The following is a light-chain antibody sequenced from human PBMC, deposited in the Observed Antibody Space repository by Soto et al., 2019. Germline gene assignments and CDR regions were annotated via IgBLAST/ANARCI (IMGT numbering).Light chain of an antibody. J-gene: IGKJ1*01. CDR1: QSVSSN. CDR3: QQYNNWPRT. V-gene: IGKV3-15*01. Sequence: EIVMTQSPATLSVSPGERATLSCRASQSVSSNLAWYQQKPGQAPRLLIYGESTRATGIPARFSGSGSGTEFTLTISSLQSEDFAVYYCQQYNNWPRTFGQGTKVAIK. CDR2: GES.